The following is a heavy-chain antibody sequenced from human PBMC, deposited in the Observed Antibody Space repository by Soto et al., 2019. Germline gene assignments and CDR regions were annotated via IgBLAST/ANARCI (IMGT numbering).Heavy chain of an antibody. J-gene: IGHJ4*02. CDR2: IKSKIDGGTT. D-gene: IGHD1-1*01. V-gene: IGHV3-15*07. Sequence: EVQLVESGGGLVKPGGSLRLSCAVSGFTFNKVWMNWVRQAPGKGLEWVGRIKSKIDGGTTDYAAAVKGRFTITRDDSKDTLYLQMNSLKTEATAAYFCTTGRDDLLYWGQGTLVTVSS. CDR3: TTGRDDLLY. CDR1: GFTFNKVW.